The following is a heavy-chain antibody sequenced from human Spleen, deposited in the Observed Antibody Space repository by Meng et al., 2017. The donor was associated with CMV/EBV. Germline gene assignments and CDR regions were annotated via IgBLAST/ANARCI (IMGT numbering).Heavy chain of an antibody. CDR1: GYSFTSFW. J-gene: IGHJ2*01. CDR2: IYPGVSDT. Sequence: GESLKISCKGSGYSFTSFWIGWVCQMPGKGLEWMGIIYPGVSDTRYSPSFQGQVTISADKSISNAHLQWSSLKASDTAMYYCARHFNRDWYFDLWARGTLVTVSS. D-gene: IGHD3-10*01. V-gene: IGHV5-51*01. CDR3: ARHFNRDWYFDL.